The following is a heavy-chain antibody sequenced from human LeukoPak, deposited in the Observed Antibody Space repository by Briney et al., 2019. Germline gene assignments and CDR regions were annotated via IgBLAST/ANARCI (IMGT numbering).Heavy chain of an antibody. D-gene: IGHD6-13*01. J-gene: IGHJ1*01. CDR1: GFTFSSYS. Sequence: GGSLRLSCAASGFTFSSYSMNWVRQAPGKGLEWVPSIDFTSRYIYNADSVKGRFTTSRDNAKNSLDLQMNSLKVEDTAVYYCATPAAGPGAEYSLYWGQGTLVIVSS. V-gene: IGHV3-21*01. CDR3: ATPAAGPGAEYSLY. CDR2: IDFTSRYI.